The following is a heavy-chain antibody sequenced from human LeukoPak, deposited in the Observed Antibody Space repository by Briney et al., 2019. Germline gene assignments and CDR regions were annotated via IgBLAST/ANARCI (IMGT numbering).Heavy chain of an antibody. D-gene: IGHD2-2*01. Sequence: GASVKVSCKASGYTFRSYGLNWVRQAPGQGLEWMGWISTYNGNTSYAQQLQGRVTMTTDTSTSTAYMELRSLRSDDTAVYYCARDQDIVVVPAAPFDPWGQGTLVTVSS. CDR3: ARDQDIVVVPAAPFDP. CDR2: ISTYNGNT. V-gene: IGHV1-18*01. J-gene: IGHJ5*02. CDR1: GYTFRSYG.